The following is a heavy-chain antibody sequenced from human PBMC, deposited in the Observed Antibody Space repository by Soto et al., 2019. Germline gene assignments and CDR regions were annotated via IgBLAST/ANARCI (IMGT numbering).Heavy chain of an antibody. J-gene: IGHJ5*02. CDR1: GFSFSSLA. D-gene: IGHD5-18*01. Sequence: GGSLRLSCAASGFSFSSLAMSWVRQAPGKGLEWVSSISGRGVDTLYADSVKGRFTISRDNSRNTLYLQMNSLRAEDTAVYYCERVPPRYSYASWGQGTLVTVSS. CDR3: ERVPPRYSYAS. CDR2: ISGRGVDT. V-gene: IGHV3-23*01.